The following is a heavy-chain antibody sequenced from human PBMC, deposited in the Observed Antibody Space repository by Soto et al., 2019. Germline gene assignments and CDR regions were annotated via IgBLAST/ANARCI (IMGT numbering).Heavy chain of an antibody. CDR2: ISWNSGSI. V-gene: IGHV3-9*01. J-gene: IGHJ5*02. CDR3: AKGGEYSSSWYNWFDP. CDR1: GFTFDDYA. D-gene: IGHD6-13*01. Sequence: EVQLVESGGGLVQPGRSLRLSCAASGFTFDDYAMHWVRQAPGKGLEWVSGISWNSGSIGYADSVKGRFTISRDNAKNSLYLHMNSLRAEDTALYYCAKGGEYSSSWYNWFDPWGQGTLVTVSS.